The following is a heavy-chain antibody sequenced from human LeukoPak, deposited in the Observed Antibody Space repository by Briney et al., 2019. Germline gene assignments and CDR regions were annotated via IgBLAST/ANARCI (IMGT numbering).Heavy chain of an antibody. J-gene: IGHJ2*01. CDR2: IYTSGST. CDR3: ARDSRYCSSTSCDWWYFDL. CDR1: GGSISSYY. Sequence: SETLSLTCTVSGGSISSYYWSWLRQPAGKGLEWIGRIYTSGSTNYNPSLKSRVTMSVDTSKNQFSLKLSSVTAADTAVYYCARDSRYCSSTSCDWWYFDLWGRGTLVTVSS. V-gene: IGHV4-4*07. D-gene: IGHD2-2*01.